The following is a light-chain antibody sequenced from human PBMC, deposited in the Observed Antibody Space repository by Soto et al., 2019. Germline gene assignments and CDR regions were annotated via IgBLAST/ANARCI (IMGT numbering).Light chain of an antibody. CDR2: DAS. J-gene: IGKJ3*01. CDR3: QQYKNYPFT. Sequence: DIQMTQSPSTLSASVGDRVSITCRASQSISSWLAWYQAKPGKAPKLLIYDASSLQSGVPSRFSGSESGAEFTLTISGLQPDDFATCYCQQYKNYPFTFGPGTKV. CDR1: QSISSW. V-gene: IGKV1-5*01.